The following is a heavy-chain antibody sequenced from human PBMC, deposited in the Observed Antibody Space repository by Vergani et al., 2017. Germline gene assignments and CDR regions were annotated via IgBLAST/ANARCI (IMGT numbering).Heavy chain of an antibody. V-gene: IGHV3-23*01. CDR3: AKGGAAAHYYYYYMDV. J-gene: IGHJ6*03. CDR1: GFTFSSYA. CDR2: ISGSGGST. D-gene: IGHD6-25*01. Sequence: EVQLLESGGGLVQPGGSLRLSCAASGFTFSSYAMSWVRQAPGQGLEWVSAISGSGGSTYYADSVKGRFTISRDNSKNTLYLQMNSLRAEDTAVYYCAKGGAAAHYYYYYMDVWGKGTTVTVSS.